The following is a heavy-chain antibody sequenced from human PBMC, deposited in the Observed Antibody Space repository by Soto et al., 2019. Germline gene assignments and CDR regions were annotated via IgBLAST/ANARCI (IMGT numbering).Heavy chain of an antibody. CDR2: IYYSGST. J-gene: IGHJ5*02. D-gene: IGHD3-10*01. CDR3: DRVPGP. Sequence: TLSLTCTVSCGSITSGGYYGSWIRQHPGKGXEWIGXIYYSGSTYYXXYLKSRVXXXVDKSKNKFSLKMSSVTAADTAVYYCDRVPGPWGQGTLVTVSS. CDR1: CGSITSGGYY. V-gene: IGHV4-31*03.